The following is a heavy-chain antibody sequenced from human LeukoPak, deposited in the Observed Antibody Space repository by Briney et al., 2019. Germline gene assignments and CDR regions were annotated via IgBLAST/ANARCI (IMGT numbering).Heavy chain of an antibody. CDR3: ARQARIAVAVFDY. V-gene: IGHV4-59*08. CDR2: IYYSGST. D-gene: IGHD6-19*01. CDR1: GGSFSGYY. Sequence: SETLSLTCAVYGGSFSGYYWSWIRQPPGKGLEWIGYIYYSGSTNYNPSLKSRVTISVDTSKNQFSLKLSSVTAADTAVYYCARQARIAVAVFDYWGQGTLVTVSS. J-gene: IGHJ4*02.